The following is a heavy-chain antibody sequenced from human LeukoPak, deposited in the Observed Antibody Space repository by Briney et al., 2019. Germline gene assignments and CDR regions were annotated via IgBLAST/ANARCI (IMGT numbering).Heavy chain of an antibody. Sequence: PGGSLRLSCAASGFTFSGSAMHWVRQASGKGLEWVGRIRSKANSYATAYAASVKGRFTISRDDSKNTAYLQMNSLKTEDTAVYYCTSGGYCSSTICYGENWGQGTLVTVSS. CDR2: IRSKANSYAT. D-gene: IGHD2-2*01. J-gene: IGHJ4*02. V-gene: IGHV3-73*01. CDR3: TSGGYCSSTICYGEN. CDR1: GFTFSGSA.